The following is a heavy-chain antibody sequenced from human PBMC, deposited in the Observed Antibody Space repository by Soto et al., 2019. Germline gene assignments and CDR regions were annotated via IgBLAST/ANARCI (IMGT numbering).Heavy chain of an antibody. J-gene: IGHJ4*02. CDR3: ARSGWIDY. V-gene: IGHV3-48*03. CDR2: ISSGGTTK. Sequence: EVQLVESGGGLIQPGGSLTLSCAASGFRFSGYEMHWVRQAPGRGLEWLSYISSGGTTKHYADSVEGRFTISRDNPTNSVYLPMNRLTDEDTAVYYCARSGWIDYWGQGTLVTVYS. D-gene: IGHD6-19*01. CDR1: GFRFSGYE.